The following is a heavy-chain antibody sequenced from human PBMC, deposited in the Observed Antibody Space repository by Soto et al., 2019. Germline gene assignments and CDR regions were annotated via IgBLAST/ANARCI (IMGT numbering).Heavy chain of an antibody. CDR2: IWYDGSVK. J-gene: IGHJ4*02. CDR3: ARADCGGQCTCDY. CDR1: VFTCGTYS. D-gene: IGHD2-21*01. Sequence: WSLRLSCSASVFTCGTYSVHWFRQAPGKGLEWVAGIWYDGSVKTYADSVKGRFSISRDNSQNTVYLQMNTLRAGDTAVYYCARADCGGQCTCDYWGQGTLVTVSS. V-gene: IGHV3-33*01.